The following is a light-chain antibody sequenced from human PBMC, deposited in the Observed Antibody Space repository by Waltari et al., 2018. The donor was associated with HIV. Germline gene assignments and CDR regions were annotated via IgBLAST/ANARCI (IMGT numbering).Light chain of an antibody. CDR2: SNN. CDR3: AVWGDSLNGPV. CDR1: RSNVRIHT. J-gene: IGLJ2*01. Sequence: QSVLTQPPSASGTPGQRVTITCSGSRSNVRIHTVHWYQQLQGTAPKLLLYSNNQRPPGVPDRFSGSKSGTSASLAISGLQSEDEADYYCAVWGDSLNGPVFGGGTKLTVL. V-gene: IGLV1-44*01.